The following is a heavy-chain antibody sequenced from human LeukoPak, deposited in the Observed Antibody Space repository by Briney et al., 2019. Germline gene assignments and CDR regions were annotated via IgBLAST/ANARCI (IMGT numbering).Heavy chain of an antibody. J-gene: IGHJ4*02. D-gene: IGHD3-22*01. CDR1: GFTFSNYW. CDR2: IDSDGTST. Sequence: GGSLRLSCAASGFTFSNYWMHWVRQAPGKGLVWVSRIDSDGTSTMYADSVKGRFTISRDNGKNTLYLQVNNLRAEDTAVYYCAKDNHYSDSGTYYYYFDYWGQGTLVTVSS. V-gene: IGHV3-74*03. CDR3: AKDNHYSDSGTYYYYFDY.